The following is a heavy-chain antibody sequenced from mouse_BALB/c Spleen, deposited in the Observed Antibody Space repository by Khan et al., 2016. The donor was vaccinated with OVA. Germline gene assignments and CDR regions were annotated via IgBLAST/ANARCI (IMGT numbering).Heavy chain of an antibody. CDR2: ISPGSGDT. CDR1: GYTFTDYY. D-gene: IGHD1-2*01. V-gene: IGHV1-77*01. Sequence: QVQLKQSGAELARPGASVKLSCKASGYTFTDYYINWVKQRTGQGLEWIGEISPGSGDTYYNERFKGKATLTADKSSSTAYMQLSSLTSEASAVYSCARMNYFGYTFAYWGQGTLVTVSA. J-gene: IGHJ3*01. CDR3: ARMNYFGYTFAY.